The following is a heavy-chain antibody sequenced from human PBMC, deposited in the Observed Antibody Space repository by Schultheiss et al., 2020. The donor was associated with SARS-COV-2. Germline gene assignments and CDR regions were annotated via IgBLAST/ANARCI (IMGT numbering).Heavy chain of an antibody. J-gene: IGHJ4*02. CDR3: AKDRGAVDTAMVTPIDY. D-gene: IGHD5-18*01. CDR1: GFTVSSNY. CDR2: ISYDGSNK. V-gene: IGHV3-30*18. Sequence: GGSLRLSCAASGFTVSSNYMSWVRQAPGKGLEWVAVISYDGSNKYYADSVKGRFTISRDNSKNTLYLQMNSLRAEDTAVYYCAKDRGAVDTAMVTPIDYWGQGTLVTVSS.